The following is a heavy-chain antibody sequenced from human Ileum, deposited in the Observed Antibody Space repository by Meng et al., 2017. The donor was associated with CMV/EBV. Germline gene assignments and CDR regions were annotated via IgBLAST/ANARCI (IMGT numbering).Heavy chain of an antibody. D-gene: IGHD3-10*01. CDR1: GGSGTSYH. V-gene: IGHV4-4*07. CDR2: IHPTGTT. J-gene: IGHJ5*02. Sequence: PPESGPRLVPPAETLAHPGAATGGSGTSYHWTWIRQPAGKVLEWIGRIHPTGTTDDNPSLRSRVSMSLHKSKNQFSLKLTSVTAADTAVYYCARAAARGVPVDLWGQGTLVTVSS. CDR3: ARAAARGVPVDL.